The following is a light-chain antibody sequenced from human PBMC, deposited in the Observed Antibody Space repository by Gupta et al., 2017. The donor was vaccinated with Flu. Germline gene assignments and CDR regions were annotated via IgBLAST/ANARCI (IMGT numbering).Light chain of an antibody. CDR3: QKYYISILT. J-gene: IGKJ4*01. V-gene: IGKV1-5*01. CDR2: TES. CDR1: QSISTW. Sequence: PSSLSAFVGDRVTITCRASQSISTWLKFSQQKPGRDPKLLIYTESTFQDGGPSRCSGSGSGTEFTLTISSMQPDDFATYYCQKYYISILTFGGGTKLEIK.